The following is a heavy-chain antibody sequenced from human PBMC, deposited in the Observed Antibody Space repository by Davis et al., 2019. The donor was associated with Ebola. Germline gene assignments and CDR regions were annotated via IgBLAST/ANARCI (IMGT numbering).Heavy chain of an antibody. J-gene: IGHJ4*02. D-gene: IGHD5-18*01. CDR2: INTNTGDP. Sequence: ASVKVSCRASGYTFTSYAMNWVRQAPGQGLEWMGWINTNTGDPTYAQGFTGRFVFSLDTSVSTAYLQISSLKAEDTAVYYCARCEENPDTTMVSCFDYWGQGTLVTVSS. V-gene: IGHV7-4-1*02. CDR1: GYTFTSYA. CDR3: ARCEENPDTTMVSCFDY.